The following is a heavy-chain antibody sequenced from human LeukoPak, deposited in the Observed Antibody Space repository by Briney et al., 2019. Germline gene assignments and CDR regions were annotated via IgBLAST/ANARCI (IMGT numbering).Heavy chain of an antibody. V-gene: IGHV3-53*01. Sequence: GGSLRLSCAASGFIFSNYAMSWVRQAPGKGLEWVSVIYSGGSTYYADSVKGRFTISRDNSKNTLYLQMNSLRAEDTAVYYCARTGRLQYGDYVAFDYWGQGTLVTVSS. CDR1: GFIFSNYA. CDR3: ARTGRLQYGDYVAFDY. D-gene: IGHD4-17*01. CDR2: IYSGGST. J-gene: IGHJ4*02.